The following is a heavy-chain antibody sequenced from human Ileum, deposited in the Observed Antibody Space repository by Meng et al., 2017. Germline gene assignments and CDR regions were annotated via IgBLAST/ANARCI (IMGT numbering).Heavy chain of an antibody. CDR2: INSDGSTT. Sequence: GESLKISCAASGFTFTSHWMHWVRQAPGKGLVWVSIINSDGSTTYYADSVKGRFTISRDNAKNTLYLQMNSLTADDTAVYYCARDIHWGSADYWGQGTMVNGAS. CDR1: GFTFTSHW. J-gene: IGHJ4*02. D-gene: IGHD7-27*01. V-gene: IGHV3-74*01. CDR3: ARDIHWGSADY.